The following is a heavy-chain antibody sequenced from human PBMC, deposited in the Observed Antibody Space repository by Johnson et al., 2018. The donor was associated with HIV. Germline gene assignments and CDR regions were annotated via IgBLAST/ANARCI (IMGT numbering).Heavy chain of an antibody. V-gene: IGHV3-20*04. Sequence: EVQLVESGGGVVRPGGSLRLSCAASGFTFDDYGMSWVRQAPGKGLEWVSGINWNGGSTGYADSVKGRFTISRDNAKKSLYLQMNSLRDEDTAVHYCARDRSLWCRELWPRDAFDMWGQGTKITVSS. CDR2: INWNGGST. D-gene: IGHD4/OR15-4a*01. J-gene: IGHJ3*02. CDR1: GFTFDDYG. CDR3: ARDRSLWCRELWPRDAFDM.